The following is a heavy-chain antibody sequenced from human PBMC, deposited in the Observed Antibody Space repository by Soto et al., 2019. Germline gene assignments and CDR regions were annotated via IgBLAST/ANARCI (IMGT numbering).Heavy chain of an antibody. CDR2: TYYRSKWFN. CDR1: GDSVSSNSAA. V-gene: IGHV6-1*01. CDR3: ARKVGLIAARVLYYGLDV. J-gene: IGHJ6*02. Sequence: SQTLSLTCAISGDSVSSNSAAWNWIRQSPSRGLEWLGRTYYRSKWFNDYAVSVKSRITINPDTSKNQFSLQLNTVTPEDTAVYYCARKVGLIAARVLYYGLDVWGQGTTVTVSS. D-gene: IGHD6-6*01.